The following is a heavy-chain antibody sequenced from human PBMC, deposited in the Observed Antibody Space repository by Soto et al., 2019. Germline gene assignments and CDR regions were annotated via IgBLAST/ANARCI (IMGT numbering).Heavy chain of an antibody. D-gene: IGHD1-26*01. J-gene: IGHJ4*03. Sequence: SQTLSLTCAITVDSVSSDSACWSWARQSPSRGLEWLERTCNRRKWYYEHAVSVRGRITINADASKDRCALQLKFLTRQDTAVYFCARGEKYSGRIFECWGQGTLVTGPS. V-gene: IGHV6-1*01. CDR2: TCNRRKWYY. CDR1: VDSVSSDSAC. CDR3: ARGEKYSGRIFEC.